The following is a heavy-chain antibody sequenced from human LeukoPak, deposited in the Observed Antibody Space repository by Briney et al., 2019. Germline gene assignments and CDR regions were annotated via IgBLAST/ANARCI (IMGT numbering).Heavy chain of an antibody. Sequence: PSETLSLTCTVSGGSISSYYWSRIRQPPGKGLEWIGYIYYSGSTNYNPSLKSRVTISVDTSKNQFSLKLSSVTAADTAVYYCARGGSYLSFDYWGQGTLVTVSS. CDR3: ARGGSYLSFDY. J-gene: IGHJ4*02. D-gene: IGHD3-16*02. CDR2: IYYSGST. V-gene: IGHV4-59*01. CDR1: GGSISSYY.